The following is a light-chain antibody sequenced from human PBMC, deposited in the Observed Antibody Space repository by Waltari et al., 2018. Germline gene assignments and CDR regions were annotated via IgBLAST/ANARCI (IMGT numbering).Light chain of an antibody. J-gene: IGLJ3*02. V-gene: IGLV2-23*01. CDR1: SSDVGSYNL. CDR2: EGT. CDR3: CSYVRDITWV. Sequence: QSALTQPAPVSGSPGQSITISCTGTSSDVGSYNLASWYQHHPGKAPKLMIYEGTHRPSGVSDRFSGSKSGDTASLTISGLQAEDEADYYCCSYVRDITWVFGGGTKLTVL.